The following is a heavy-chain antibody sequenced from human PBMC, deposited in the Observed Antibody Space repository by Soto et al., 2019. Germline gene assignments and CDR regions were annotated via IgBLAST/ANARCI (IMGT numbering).Heavy chain of an antibody. V-gene: IGHV3-15*07. Sequence: GGSLRLSCAASGFTFSNAWMNWVRQAPGKGLDWVGRIKSKTDGGTTDYAAPVKGRFTISRDDSKNTLYLQMNSLKTEDTAVYYCTTDEYGSGSYYYYGMDVWGQGTTVTVSS. D-gene: IGHD3-10*01. J-gene: IGHJ6*02. CDR2: IKSKTDGGTT. CDR1: GFTFSNAW. CDR3: TTDEYGSGSYYYYGMDV.